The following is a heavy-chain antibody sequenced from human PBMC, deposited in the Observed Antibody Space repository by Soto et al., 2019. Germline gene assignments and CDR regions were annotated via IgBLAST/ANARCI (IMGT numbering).Heavy chain of an antibody. CDR3: AREPSLLIWFGELHD. J-gene: IGHJ4*02. CDR1: GGSISSPNFY. V-gene: IGHV4-31*03. D-gene: IGHD3-10*01. Sequence: SETLSLTCTVSGGSISSPNFYWSWIRQHPGKGLEWIGHIYYNGTTYYNPTLKSRVSISVDTSKNQFSLKLSSVTAADTAVYYCAREPSLLIWFGELHDWGGGTLVTVSS. CDR2: IYYNGTT.